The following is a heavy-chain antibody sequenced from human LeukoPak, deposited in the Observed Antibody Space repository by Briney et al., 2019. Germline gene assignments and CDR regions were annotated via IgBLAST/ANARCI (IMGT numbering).Heavy chain of an antibody. Sequence: GESLKISCKASGYSFPNFWIGWVRQTPGKGLEWMGVIYPGASDVRYSPSFRGEVTISADKSITTAYLQWSSLKASDTAMYYCARPRGYSYGTTDAFDIWGQGTMVTVSS. J-gene: IGHJ3*02. CDR1: GYSFPNFW. CDR3: ARPRGYSYGTTDAFDI. CDR2: IYPGASDV. D-gene: IGHD5-18*01. V-gene: IGHV5-51*01.